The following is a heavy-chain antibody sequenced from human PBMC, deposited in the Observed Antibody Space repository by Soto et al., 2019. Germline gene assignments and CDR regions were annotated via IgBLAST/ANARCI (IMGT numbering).Heavy chain of an antibody. J-gene: IGHJ3*01. V-gene: IGHV1-18*01. Sequence: QVQLVQSGATQEKPGASVKVSCEAFGYSFDSYAYSWVRQAPGQGREWMGRIGRGDTKYAQKLQGRVSMTTDSSTNTADMDLRSLTSDDTVLYYCARENDPYGFDLWGQGTMVTVSS. CDR3: ARENDPYGFDL. CDR2: IGRGDT. CDR1: GYSFDSYA.